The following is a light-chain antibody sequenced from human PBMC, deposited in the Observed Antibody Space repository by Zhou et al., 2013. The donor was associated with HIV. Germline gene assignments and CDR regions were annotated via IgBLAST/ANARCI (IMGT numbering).Light chain of an antibody. CDR2: VAT. Sequence: DIQLTQSPSSLSASVGDRVTISCRASQSINYFLNWYQHKPGKAPKLLIYVATNLESGVPSRFGGSGSGTEFTLTITSLQPEDFGTYFCQQSFSTVWTFGPGTK. CDR1: QSINYF. CDR3: QQSFSTVWT. J-gene: IGKJ1*01. V-gene: IGKV1-39*01.